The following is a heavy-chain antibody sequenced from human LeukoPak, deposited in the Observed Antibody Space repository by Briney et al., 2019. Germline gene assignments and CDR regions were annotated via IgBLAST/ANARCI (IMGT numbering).Heavy chain of an antibody. CDR2: IKQDGSEK. D-gene: IGHD3-16*01. CDR1: EFTYW. CDR3: ARDMIILQS. J-gene: IGHJ5*02. Sequence: GGSLRLSCVASEFTYWMTWVRQAPGKGLEWMANIKQDGSEKYYVDSVKGRFTISRDNAKKSLYLQMNSLRAEDTAVYFCARDMIILQSWGQGTLVTVSS. V-gene: IGHV3-7*04.